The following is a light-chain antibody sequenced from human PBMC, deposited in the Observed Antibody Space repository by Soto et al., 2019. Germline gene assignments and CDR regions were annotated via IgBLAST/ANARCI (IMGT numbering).Light chain of an antibody. CDR2: STN. Sequence: QAVVTQEPSFSVSPGGTVTLTCGLNSGSVSTSNYPSWYQQTPGQAPRSLIYSTNTRSSGVPDRFSGSILGNRAALTITGAQADDESDFYCVLYLGNGIWVFGGGTQLTVL. CDR3: VLYLGNGIWV. J-gene: IGLJ3*02. V-gene: IGLV8-61*01. CDR1: SGSVSTSNY.